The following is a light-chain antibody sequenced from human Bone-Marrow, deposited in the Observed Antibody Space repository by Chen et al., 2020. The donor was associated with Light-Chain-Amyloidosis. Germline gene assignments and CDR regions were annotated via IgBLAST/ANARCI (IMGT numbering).Light chain of an antibody. J-gene: IGLJ2*01. CDR3: QSADSSGTYEVI. CDR2: RDT. Sequence: SYELTHPPSVSLSPGQTARITCSGDDLPTKYAYWYQQKPGQAPVLVIHRDTERPSGISERFSGSSSGTTATLTISGVQAEDEADYHGQSADSSGTYEVIFGGGTKLTVL. CDR1: DLPTKY. V-gene: IGLV3-25*03.